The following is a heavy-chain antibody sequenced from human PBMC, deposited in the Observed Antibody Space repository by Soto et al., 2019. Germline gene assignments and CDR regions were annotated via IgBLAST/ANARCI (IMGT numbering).Heavy chain of an antibody. J-gene: IGHJ4*02. CDR3: ALKYCGSTRCYDTDY. CDR1: GGSFSGFY. D-gene: IGHD2-2*01. V-gene: IGHV4-34*01. CDR2: INHSGST. Sequence: SETLSLTCAVYGGSFSGFYWSWIRQPPGKGLEWIGEINHSGSTNYNPSLKSRVTVSVDTSKKQFSLKLSSVTAADTAVYYCALKYCGSTRCYDTDYWGRGTLVTVSS.